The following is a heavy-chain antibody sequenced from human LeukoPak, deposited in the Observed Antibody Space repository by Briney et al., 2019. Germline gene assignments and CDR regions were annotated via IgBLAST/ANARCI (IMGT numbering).Heavy chain of an antibody. J-gene: IGHJ4*02. Sequence: GGALRLSCAASGFTFSSYVMNWGRQGPGKGVGWFSYISGGGGTIYYADSVKGRFNISRDHAKNSLYLQMNSLRAEDKPVYYCVRALDYWGEGTLVTVSP. V-gene: IGHV3-48*03. CDR1: GFTFSSYV. CDR2: ISGGGGTI. CDR3: VRALDY.